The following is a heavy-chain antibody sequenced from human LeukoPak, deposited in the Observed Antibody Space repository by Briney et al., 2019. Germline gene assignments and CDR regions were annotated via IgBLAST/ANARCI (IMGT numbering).Heavy chain of an antibody. CDR1: GFTFSRYV. J-gene: IGHJ4*02. CDR3: ARGNVIMAATIEGY. CDR2: ISSEGSMK. D-gene: IGHD5-12*01. Sequence: GGSLRLSCAASGFTFSRYVMHWVRQAPGKGLEWVSVISSEGSMKDYADSVKGRFTVSRDNSRNTLYLQMSSLRADDTGLYYCARGNVIMAATIEGYWGQGTLVTVSS. V-gene: IGHV3-30-3*01.